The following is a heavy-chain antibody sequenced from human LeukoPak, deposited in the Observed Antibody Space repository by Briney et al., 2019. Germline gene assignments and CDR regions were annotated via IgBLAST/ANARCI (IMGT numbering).Heavy chain of an antibody. CDR1: GFAFSSYA. J-gene: IGHJ6*02. Sequence: PGGSLRLSCAASGFAFSSYAMTWVRQAPGNGLEWVSTISAFGGSTNYADSVKGRFTISRDNSKSTLYLQMNRLRAEDTAVYYCAARPFGMDVWGQGTTVTVSS. V-gene: IGHV3-23*01. CDR3: AARPFGMDV. CDR2: ISAFGGST. D-gene: IGHD1-1*01.